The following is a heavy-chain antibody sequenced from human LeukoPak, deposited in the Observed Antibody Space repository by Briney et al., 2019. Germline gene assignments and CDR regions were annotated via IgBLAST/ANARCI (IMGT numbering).Heavy chain of an antibody. CDR2: ISGSGGST. J-gene: IGHJ4*02. D-gene: IGHD6-19*01. CDR1: GFTFSSYA. Sequence: PGGSLRLSCAASGFTFSSYAMSWVRQAPGKGLEWVSAISGSGGSTYYADSVKGRFTISRDKSKNTLYLQMTSLRVEDTAVYFCVSQRDHRVAVAGSFDNWGQGTLISVSP. CDR3: VSQRDHRVAVAGSFDN. V-gene: IGHV3-23*01.